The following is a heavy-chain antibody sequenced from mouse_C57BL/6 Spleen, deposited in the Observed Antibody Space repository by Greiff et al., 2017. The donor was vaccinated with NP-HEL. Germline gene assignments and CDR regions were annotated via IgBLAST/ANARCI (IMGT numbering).Heavy chain of an antibody. CDR3: AKNAGSSGYYYAMDY. CDR1: GFSLTSYG. V-gene: IGHV2-5*01. D-gene: IGHD3-2*02. CDR2: IWRGGST. J-gene: IGHJ4*01. Sequence: VQLQQSGPGLVQPSQSLSITCTVSGFSLTSYGVHWVRQSPGKGLEWLGVIWRGGSTDYNAAFMSRLSITKDNSKSQVFFKMNSLQADDTAIYYCAKNAGSSGYYYAMDYWGQGTSVTVSS.